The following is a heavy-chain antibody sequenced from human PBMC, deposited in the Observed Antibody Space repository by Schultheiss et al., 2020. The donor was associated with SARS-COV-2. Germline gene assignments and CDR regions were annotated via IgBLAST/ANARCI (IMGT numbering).Heavy chain of an antibody. CDR1: GFTFSSYG. CDR2: IWYDGSNK. Sequence: GRSLRLSCAASGFTFSSYGMHWVRQAPGKGLEWVAVIWYDGSNKYYADSVKGRFTISRDNSKNTLYLQMNSLRAEDTAVYYCTTDLVISGDIVVVPAATPYGMDVWGQGTTVTVSS. D-gene: IGHD2-2*01. J-gene: IGHJ6*02. CDR3: TTDLVISGDIVVVPAATPYGMDV. V-gene: IGHV3-33*01.